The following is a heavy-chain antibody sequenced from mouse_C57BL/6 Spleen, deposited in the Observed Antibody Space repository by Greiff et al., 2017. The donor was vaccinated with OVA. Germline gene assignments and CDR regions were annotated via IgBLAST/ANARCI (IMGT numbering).Heavy chain of an antibody. CDR1: GFTFSSYA. Sequence: DVKLVESGGGLVKPGGSLKLSCAASGFTFSSYAMSWVRQTPEKRLEWVATISDGGSYTYYPDNVKGRFTIARDNAKNNLYLQMSHLKSEDTAMYYCARALGDYCGSFDYWGQGTTLTVSS. D-gene: IGHD1-1*01. CDR3: ARALGDYCGSFDY. V-gene: IGHV5-4*03. J-gene: IGHJ2*01. CDR2: ISDGGSYT.